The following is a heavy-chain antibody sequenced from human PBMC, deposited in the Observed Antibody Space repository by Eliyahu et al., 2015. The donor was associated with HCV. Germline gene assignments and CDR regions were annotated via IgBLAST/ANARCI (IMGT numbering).Heavy chain of an antibody. Sequence: EVQLVESGGGLVQPGGSLRLSCAASGLSFSSYWMHWVRQAPGKGLVWVARIKSDGSTTTYADSVEGRFTXSRDNTKNTLYLQMNSLRAEDTAFYYCAPLRTGYWGQGTLVTVSS. D-gene: IGHD2-21*01. CDR2: IKSDGSTT. CDR3: APLRTGY. J-gene: IGHJ4*02. CDR1: GLSFSSYW. V-gene: IGHV3-74*01.